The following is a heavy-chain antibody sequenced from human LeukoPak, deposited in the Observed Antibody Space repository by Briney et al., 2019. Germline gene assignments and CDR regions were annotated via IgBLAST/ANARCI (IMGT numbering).Heavy chain of an antibody. CDR2: INHSGST. V-gene: IGHV4-34*01. CDR1: GGSFSGYY. D-gene: IGHD3-3*01. CDR3: ARGTIFGVVTSPIAYYMDV. Sequence: SETLSLTCAVYGGSFSGYYWSWIRQPPGKGLEWIGEINHSGSTNYNPSLKSRVTISVDTSKNQFSLKLSSVTAADTAVYYCARGTIFGVVTSPIAYYMDVWGKGTTVTVSS. J-gene: IGHJ6*03.